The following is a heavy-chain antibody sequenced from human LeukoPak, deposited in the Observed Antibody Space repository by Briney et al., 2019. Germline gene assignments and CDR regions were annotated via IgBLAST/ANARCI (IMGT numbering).Heavy chain of an antibody. CDR1: GFTFSIYW. CDR3: ARPALPASNWFDP. D-gene: IGHD2-15*01. J-gene: IGHJ5*02. Sequence: PGGSLRLSCAASGFTFSIYWMHWVRQAPGKGLVWVSRTNTDGSGTNYADSVKGRFTISRDNAKNTVYLQMNSLRAEDTAVYYCARPALPASNWFDPWGQGTLVTVSS. V-gene: IGHV3-74*01. CDR2: TNTDGSGT.